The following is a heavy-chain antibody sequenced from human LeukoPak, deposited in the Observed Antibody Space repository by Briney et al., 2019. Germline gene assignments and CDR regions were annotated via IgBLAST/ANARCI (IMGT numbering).Heavy chain of an antibody. Sequence: SETLSLTCTVSGGSISSYYWSWIRQPPGKGLEWIGYIYYSGSTNYNPSLKSRVTISVDTSKNQFSLKLSSVTAADTAVYYCARVLRVAAGTDLYFDYWGQETLVTVSS. CDR3: ARVLRVAAGTDLYFDY. CDR2: IYYSGST. J-gene: IGHJ4*02. CDR1: GGSISSYY. V-gene: IGHV4-59*01. D-gene: IGHD6-13*01.